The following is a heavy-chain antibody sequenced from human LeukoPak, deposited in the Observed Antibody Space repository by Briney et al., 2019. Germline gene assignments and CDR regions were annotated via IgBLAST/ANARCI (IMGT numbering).Heavy chain of an antibody. J-gene: IGHJ3*02. V-gene: IGHV4-30-4*01. Sequence: SETLSLTCTVSGGSISSGDYYWSRIRQPPGKGLEWIGYIYYSGSTYYNPSLKSRVTISVDTSKNQFSLKLSSVTAADTAVYYCARTDKGELRFLELAFDIWGQGTMVTVSS. CDR2: IYYSGST. CDR3: ARTDKGELRFLELAFDI. CDR1: GGSISSGDYY. D-gene: IGHD3-3*01.